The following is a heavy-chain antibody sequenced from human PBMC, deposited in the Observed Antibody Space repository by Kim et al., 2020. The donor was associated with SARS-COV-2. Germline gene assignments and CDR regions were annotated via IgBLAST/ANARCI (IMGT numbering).Heavy chain of an antibody. CDR1: GGSVSSGSYY. CDR2: IYYSGST. D-gene: IGHD6-13*01. V-gene: IGHV4-61*01. CDR3: ARDTILVDSRGSRSWYYFDY. Sequence: SETLSLTCTVSGGSVSSGSYYWSWIRQPPGKGLEWIGYIYYSGSTNYNPSLKSRVTISVDTSKNQFSLKLSSVTAADTAVYYCARDTILVDSRGSRSWYYFDYWGQGTLVTVSS. J-gene: IGHJ4*02.